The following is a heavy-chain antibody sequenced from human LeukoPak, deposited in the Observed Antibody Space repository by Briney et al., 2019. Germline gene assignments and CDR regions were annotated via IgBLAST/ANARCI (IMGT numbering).Heavy chain of an antibody. CDR3: ARSYSFGELPAFDY. CDR1: GGSISSSSYY. J-gene: IGHJ4*02. CDR2: IYYSGST. Sequence: SETLSLTCTVSGGSISSSSYYWGWIRQPPGKGLEWNGSIYYSGSTYYNPSLKSRVTISVDTSKNQFSLKLSSVTAADTAVYYCARSYSFGELPAFDYWGQGTLVTVSS. V-gene: IGHV4-39*01. D-gene: IGHD3-10*01.